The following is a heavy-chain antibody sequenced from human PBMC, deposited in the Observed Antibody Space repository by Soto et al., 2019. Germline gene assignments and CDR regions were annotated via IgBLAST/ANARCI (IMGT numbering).Heavy chain of an antibody. CDR3: ARGVVPGAIPSFHY. J-gene: IGHJ4*02. V-gene: IGHV3-21*01. D-gene: IGHD1-26*01. Sequence: EVQLVESGGGLVKPGGSLRLSCAASGFTFSSYSMNWVRQAPGKGLEWVSSISSSSSYIYYADSVKGRFTISRDNAKNSLYLQMNILRAEDTAVYYCARGVVPGAIPSFHYWGQGPLVTVSS. CDR2: ISSSSSYI. CDR1: GFTFSSYS.